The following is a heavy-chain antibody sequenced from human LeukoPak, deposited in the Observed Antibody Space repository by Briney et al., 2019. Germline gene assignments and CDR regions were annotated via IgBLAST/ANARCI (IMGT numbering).Heavy chain of an antibody. CDR1: GFTFSSYS. D-gene: IGHD3-3*01. Sequence: GGSLRLSCAASGFTFSSYSMNWVRQAPGKGLEWVSSISSSSSYIYYADSVKGRFTISRDNAKNSLYLQMNSLRAEDTAVYYCAKDRYDFWSGYCMDVWGQGTTVTVSS. CDR2: ISSSSSYI. V-gene: IGHV3-21*01. J-gene: IGHJ6*02. CDR3: AKDRYDFWSGYCMDV.